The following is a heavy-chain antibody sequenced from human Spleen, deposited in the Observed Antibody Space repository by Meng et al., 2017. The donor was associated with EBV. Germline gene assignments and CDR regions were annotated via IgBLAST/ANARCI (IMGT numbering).Heavy chain of an antibody. CDR1: GESFSAYY. CDR2: VIHSGNT. V-gene: IGHV4-34*12. J-gene: IGHJ4*02. D-gene: IGHD3-16*01. Sequence: QRQLQQWGAGLLKPCETLSLTCAVYGESFSAYYWRWIRQPPGRGLEWIGDVIHSGNTSYSPSLKSRVTISVDTSKSQFSLKLRSMTAADTAVYYCATGWGKANYWGQGTLVTVSS. CDR3: ATGWGKANY.